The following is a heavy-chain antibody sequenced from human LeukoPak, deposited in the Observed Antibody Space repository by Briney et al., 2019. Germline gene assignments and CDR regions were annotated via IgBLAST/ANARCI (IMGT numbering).Heavy chain of an antibody. CDR2: IYYSGST. V-gene: IGHV4-39*01. Sequence: SETLSLTCTVSGGSISSSSYYWGWIRQPPGKGLEWIGSIYYSGSTYYNPSLKSRVTISADTSKNQFSLQLKSVTPEDTAEYFCARSDPTDSHFDYWGLGTQVTVSS. D-gene: IGHD5-18*01. J-gene: IGHJ4*02. CDR3: ARSDPTDSHFDY. CDR1: GGSISSSSYY.